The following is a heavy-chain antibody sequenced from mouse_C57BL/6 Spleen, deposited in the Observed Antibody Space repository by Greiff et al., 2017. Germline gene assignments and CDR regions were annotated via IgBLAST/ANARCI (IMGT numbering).Heavy chain of an antibody. V-gene: IGHV1-69*01. J-gene: IGHJ2*01. D-gene: IGHD2-1*01. Sequence: QVQLQQPGAELVMPGASVKLSCKASGYTFTSYWMHWVKQRPGQGLEWIGEIDPSDSYTNYNQKFKGKSTLTVDKSSSTAYMQLSSLTSEDSAVYYCARGLYYGNHYFDYWGQGTTLTVS. CDR3: ARGLYYGNHYFDY. CDR1: GYTFTSYW. CDR2: IDPSDSYT.